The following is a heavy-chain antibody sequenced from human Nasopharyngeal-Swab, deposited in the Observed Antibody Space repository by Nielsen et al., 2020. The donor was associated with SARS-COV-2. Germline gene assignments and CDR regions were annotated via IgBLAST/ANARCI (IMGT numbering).Heavy chain of an antibody. CDR3: ARDKGDGYNSDYYYMDV. J-gene: IGHJ6*03. Sequence: GGSLRLSCAASGFTFSSYWMSWVRQAPGKGLEWVASIKQDGSEKYYVDSLKGRFTISRDNAKNSLYLQMNSLRAEDTAVYYCARDKGDGYNSDYYYMDVWGKGTTVTVSS. D-gene: IGHD5-24*01. V-gene: IGHV3-7*05. CDR2: IKQDGSEK. CDR1: GFTFSSYW.